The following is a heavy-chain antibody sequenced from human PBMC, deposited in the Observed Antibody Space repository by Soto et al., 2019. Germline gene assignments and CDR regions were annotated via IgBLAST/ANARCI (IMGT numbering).Heavy chain of an antibody. CDR2: ISYDGSNK. J-gene: IGHJ4*02. CDR1: GFTFSSYG. Sequence: PGGSLRLSCAASGFTFSSYGMHWVRQAPGKGLEWVAVISYDGSNKYYADSLKGRFTISRDNSKNTLYLQMNSLRAEDTAVYYCAKVFWSGYYMEGLFDYWGQGTLVTVSS. CDR3: AKVFWSGYYMEGLFDY. D-gene: IGHD3-3*01. V-gene: IGHV3-30*18.